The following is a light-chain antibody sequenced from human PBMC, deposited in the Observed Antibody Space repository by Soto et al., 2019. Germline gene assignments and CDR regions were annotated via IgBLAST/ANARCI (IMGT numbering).Light chain of an antibody. V-gene: IGKV1-5*01. J-gene: IGKJ1*01. CDR2: DAS. CDR1: QSLNSL. CDR3: QQYNSYSSLT. Sequence: DIQMTQSPSTLSASVGDRVTITCRASQSLNSLLARYQQKPGRAPKLLIYDASTLESGVPSRFSGSGSGTEFTLNISSLQTDDFATYYCQQYNSYSSLTCGQGPKVELK.